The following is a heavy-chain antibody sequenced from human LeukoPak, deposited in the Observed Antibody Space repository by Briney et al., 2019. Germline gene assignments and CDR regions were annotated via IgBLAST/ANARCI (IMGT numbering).Heavy chain of an antibody. CDR1: GFTFSDYG. V-gene: IGHV3-21*04. D-gene: IGHD4-11*01. CDR2: IGGSGSNI. CDR3: ASGDVTVTNNFDY. J-gene: IGHJ4*02. Sequence: GGSLRLSCAASGFTFSDYGMNWVRQTPGKGLEWVSSIGGSGSNIYYADSVKGRFTISRDNALNSLFLQMNNLRAEDTGVYYCASGDVTVTNNFDYWGQGTLVTVSS.